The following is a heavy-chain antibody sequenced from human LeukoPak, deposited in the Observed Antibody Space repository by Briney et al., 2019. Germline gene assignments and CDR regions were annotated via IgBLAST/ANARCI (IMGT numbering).Heavy chain of an antibody. D-gene: IGHD1-26*01. V-gene: IGHV3-21*01. J-gene: IGHJ4*02. Sequence: GGSLRLSCAASGFTFSIYSMNWVRQAPGKGLEWVSSISSRSSYIHYTDSVKGRFTISRDNAKNSLYLQMSSLTAEDTALYYCARDSAELDYWGQGTLVTVSS. CDR3: ARDSAELDY. CDR2: ISSRSSYI. CDR1: GFTFSIYS.